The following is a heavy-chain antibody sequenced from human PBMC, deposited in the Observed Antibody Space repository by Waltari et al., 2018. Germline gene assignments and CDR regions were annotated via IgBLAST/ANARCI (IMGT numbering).Heavy chain of an antibody. CDR3: VRRASAILDL. CDR2: IRKDEGEK. D-gene: IGHD2-2*01. CDR1: GFTFKNYW. J-gene: IGHJ2*01. V-gene: IGHV3-7*04. Sequence: EVQLVESGGGLVQPGGSLRLSCTASGFTFKNYWMSWVRQTPGKGVEWGANIRKDEGEKYYAVSVKGRFTISRDNAKNALYLQMNSLRAQDTAIYYCVRRASAILDLWGRGSLVTVSS.